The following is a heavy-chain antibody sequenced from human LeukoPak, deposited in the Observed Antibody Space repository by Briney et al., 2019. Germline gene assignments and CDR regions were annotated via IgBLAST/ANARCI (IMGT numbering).Heavy chain of an antibody. CDR3: ARGKQQLGVFDY. CDR1: GFTFSSYA. CDR2: ISYDGSNK. D-gene: IGHD6-13*01. Sequence: GGSLRLSCAASGFTFSSYAMSWVRQAPGKGLEWVAVISYDGSNKYYADSVKGRFTISRDNSKNTLYLQMNSLRAEDTAVYYCARGKQQLGVFDYWGQGTLVTVSS. J-gene: IGHJ4*02. V-gene: IGHV3-30-3*01.